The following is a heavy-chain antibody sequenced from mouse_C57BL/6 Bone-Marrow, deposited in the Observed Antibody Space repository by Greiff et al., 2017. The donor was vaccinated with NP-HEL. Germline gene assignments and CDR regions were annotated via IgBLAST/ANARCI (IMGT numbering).Heavy chain of an antibody. Sequence: QVQLQQPGTELVKPGASVKLSCKASGYTFTSYWMHWVKQRPGQGLEWIGNINPSNGGTNYNEKFKSKATLTVDKSSSTAYMQLSSLTSEDHAVYYCASSDSNHWYCDGWGTGTTVTVSS. J-gene: IGHJ1*03. CDR2: INPSNGGT. CDR3: ASSDSNHWYCDG. V-gene: IGHV1-53*01. D-gene: IGHD2-5*01. CDR1: GYTFTSYW.